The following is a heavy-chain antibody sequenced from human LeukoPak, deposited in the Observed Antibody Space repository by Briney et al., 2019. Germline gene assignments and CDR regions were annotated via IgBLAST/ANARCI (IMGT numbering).Heavy chain of an antibody. V-gene: IGHV4-39*07. CDR1: GGSISSSSYY. Sequence: TSETLSLTCTVSGGSISSSSYYWGWIRQPPGKGLEWIGCIYYSGSNYYNPSLKSRITISVDTSKNQLSLKLSSVTAADTAVYYCARDLRGYYDSSGYYFGGRLYYYYYYMDVWGKGTTVTVSS. CDR3: ARDLRGYYDSSGYYFGGRLYYYYYYMDV. CDR2: IYYSGSN. D-gene: IGHD3-22*01. J-gene: IGHJ6*03.